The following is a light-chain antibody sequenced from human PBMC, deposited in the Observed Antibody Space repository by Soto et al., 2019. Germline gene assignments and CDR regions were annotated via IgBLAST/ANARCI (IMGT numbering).Light chain of an antibody. J-gene: IGKJ2*01. Sequence: EIVLTQSPATLSLSPGDRATLSCRASQSISTYLAWYQQRPGQAPRLLMYDASNRATGIPARFSGSVSGTDFTLTISSLEPEDFAVYYCQQRSSWPLYTFGQGTKLQIK. V-gene: IGKV3-11*01. CDR3: QQRSSWPLYT. CDR1: QSISTY. CDR2: DAS.